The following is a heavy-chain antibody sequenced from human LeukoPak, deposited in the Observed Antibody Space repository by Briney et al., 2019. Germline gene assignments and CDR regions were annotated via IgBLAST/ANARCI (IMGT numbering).Heavy chain of an antibody. CDR1: GGSVRGCY. CDR3: AMWSYYVHYGMDV. V-gene: IGHV4-34*01. Sequence: PSETLSLICAVYGGSVRGCYWRWTRQPPGKGLEGVGEINHSGGTNYNPSLKSRVTISIDTSKNQFSLKLSSVTAADTAVYYCAMWSYYVHYGMDVWGQGTTVTVSS. D-gene: IGHD1-26*01. J-gene: IGHJ6*02. CDR2: INHSGGT.